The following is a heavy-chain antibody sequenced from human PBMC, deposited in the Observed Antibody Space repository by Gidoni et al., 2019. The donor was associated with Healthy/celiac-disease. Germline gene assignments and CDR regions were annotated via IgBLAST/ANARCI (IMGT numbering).Heavy chain of an antibody. D-gene: IGHD6-13*01. CDR3: ATERVSEAAGGVGAFDI. CDR1: GYTLTELS. J-gene: IGHJ3*02. CDR2: FDPEDGET. V-gene: IGHV1-24*01. Sequence: VKLVQSGAEVQKPGSSVKVSCKASGYTLTELSMHWVRQAPGKVLEWMGGFDPEDGETIYEQKFQGKVTMTEDTSTDTAYMELSSLRSEDTAVYYCATERVSEAAGGVGAFDIWGQGTMVTVSS.